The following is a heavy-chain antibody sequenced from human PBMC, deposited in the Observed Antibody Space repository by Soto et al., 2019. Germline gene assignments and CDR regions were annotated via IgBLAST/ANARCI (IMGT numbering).Heavy chain of an antibody. CDR3: ARDTTSTGYYYGMAV. D-gene: IGHD1-26*01. V-gene: IGHV1-69*13. Sequence: SVKVSCKASGGTFSSYAISWVRQAPGQGLEWMGGIIPIFGTANYAQKFQGRVTITADESTSTAYMELSSLRSEDTAVYYFARDTTSTGYYYGMAVWAQGTTVTVSS. J-gene: IGHJ6*02. CDR2: IIPIFGTA. CDR1: GGTFSSYA.